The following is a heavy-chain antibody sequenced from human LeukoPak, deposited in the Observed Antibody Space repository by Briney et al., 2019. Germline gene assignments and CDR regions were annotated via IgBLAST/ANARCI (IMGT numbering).Heavy chain of an antibody. D-gene: IGHD2-15*01. V-gene: IGHV3-30-3*01. J-gene: IGHJ4*02. CDR3: ARDLGEVAYCSGGTCPFDY. CDR1: GFTFTGYA. Sequence: GRSLRLSCAASGFTFTGYAMHWVRQAPGEGLEWVAVISYDGSNKYYADSVKGRFTVSRDNSKNTLYLQMNSLRAEETAVYYCARDLGEVAYCSGGTCPFDYWGQGPLVTVSS. CDR2: ISYDGSNK.